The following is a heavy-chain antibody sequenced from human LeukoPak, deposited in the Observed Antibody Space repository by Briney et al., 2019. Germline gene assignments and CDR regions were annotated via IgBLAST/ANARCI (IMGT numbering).Heavy chain of an antibody. CDR2: IIPTLDVA. CDR1: GDNFSSYV. D-gene: IGHD1-26*01. V-gene: IGHV1-69*04. Sequence: SVKVSCKASGDNFSSYVITWVRQAPGQGLEWMGRIIPTLDVANFAQKFKGRVTITADKSTNTAHLELSSLRSEDTAVYYCARGSYSGSYSPFHFWGQGTMVTVSS. J-gene: IGHJ3*01. CDR3: ARGSYSGSYSPFHF.